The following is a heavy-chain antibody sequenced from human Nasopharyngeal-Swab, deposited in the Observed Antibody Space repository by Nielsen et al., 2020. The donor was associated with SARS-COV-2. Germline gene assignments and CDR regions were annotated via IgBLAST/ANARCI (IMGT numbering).Heavy chain of an antibody. J-gene: IGHJ5*02. Sequence: SAKVSCNASGGTFSSYAISWVRQAPGQGLEWMGGIIPIFGTANYAQKFQGRVTITADESTSTAYMELSSLRSEDTAVYYCAGRLGSNWFDPWGQGTLVTVSS. V-gene: IGHV1-69*13. CDR2: IIPIFGTA. CDR1: GGTFSSYA. CDR3: AGRLGSNWFDP. D-gene: IGHD3-9*01.